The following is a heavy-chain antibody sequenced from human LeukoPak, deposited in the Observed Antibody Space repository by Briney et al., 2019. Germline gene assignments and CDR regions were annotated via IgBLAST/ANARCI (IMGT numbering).Heavy chain of an antibody. CDR1: GGSVSSSSYH. CDR2: VFYSGST. V-gene: IGHV4-39*01. J-gene: IGHJ4*02. Sequence: PSETLSLTCTVSGGSVSSSSYHWGWIRQPPGKGLEWIGSVFYSGSTYYNPSLKSRVTMSVDTSKNQFSLKLSSVIAADTAVYYCARLWSTDCSGGSCPHQPNYWGQGTLVTVSS. D-gene: IGHD2-15*01. CDR3: ARLWSTDCSGGSCPHQPNY.